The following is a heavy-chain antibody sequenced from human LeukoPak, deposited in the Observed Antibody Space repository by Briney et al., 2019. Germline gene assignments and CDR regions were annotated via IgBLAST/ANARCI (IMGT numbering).Heavy chain of an antibody. D-gene: IGHD3-22*01. J-gene: IGHJ4*02. CDR3: ARDADYYDSSGYYSWGGNDY. Sequence: GGSPRLSCAASGFTFSSYWMSWVRQAPGKGLEWVANIKQDGSEKYYVDSVKGRFTISRDNAKNSLYLQMNSLRAEDTAVYYCARDADYYDSSGYYSWGGNDYWGQGTLVTVSS. CDR2: IKQDGSEK. CDR1: GFTFSSYW. V-gene: IGHV3-7*01.